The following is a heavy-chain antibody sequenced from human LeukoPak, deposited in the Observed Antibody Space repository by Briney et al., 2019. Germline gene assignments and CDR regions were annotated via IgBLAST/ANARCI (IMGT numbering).Heavy chain of an antibody. J-gene: IGHJ4*02. D-gene: IGHD3-3*01. CDR2: IYYSGST. CDR3: ARLRKGITIFGVARDY. Sequence: SETLSLTCTVSGGSISSSSYYWGWIRQPPGKGLEWIGSIYYSGSTYYNPSLKSRVTISVDTSKNQFSLKLNSVTAADTAVYYCARLRKGITIFGVARDYWGQGTLVTVSS. CDR1: GGSISSSSYY. V-gene: IGHV4-39*01.